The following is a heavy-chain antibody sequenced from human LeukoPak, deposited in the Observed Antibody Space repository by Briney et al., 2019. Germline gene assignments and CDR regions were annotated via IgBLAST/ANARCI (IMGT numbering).Heavy chain of an antibody. CDR1: GGSFSGYY. CDR2: INHSGST. Sequence: PSETLSLTCAVYGGSFSGYYWSWIRQPPGKGLEWIGEINHSGSTNYNPSLKSRATISVDTSKNQFSLKLSSVTAADTAVYYCARGVRGFWSGEYKLDYWGQGTLVTVSS. J-gene: IGHJ4*02. V-gene: IGHV4-34*01. D-gene: IGHD3-3*01. CDR3: ARGVRGFWSGEYKLDY.